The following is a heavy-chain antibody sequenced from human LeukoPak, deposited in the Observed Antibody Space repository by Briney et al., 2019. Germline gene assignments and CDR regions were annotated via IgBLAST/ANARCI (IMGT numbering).Heavy chain of an antibody. D-gene: IGHD2-2*02. Sequence: GGSLRLSCAASGFTFSSYGMHWVRQAPCKGLEWVAFIRYDGSNKYYADSVKGRFIISRDNSKNTLYLQKNSLRAEDTAVYYCAKVPLLGYCSSTSCYKPPGDYYYMDVWGKGTTVTVSS. V-gene: IGHV3-30*02. CDR1: GFTFSSYG. CDR3: AKVPLLGYCSSTSCYKPPGDYYYMDV. J-gene: IGHJ6*03. CDR2: IRYDGSNK.